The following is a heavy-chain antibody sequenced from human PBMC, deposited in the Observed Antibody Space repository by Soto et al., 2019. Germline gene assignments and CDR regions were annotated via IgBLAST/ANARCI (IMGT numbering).Heavy chain of an antibody. D-gene: IGHD1-1*01. CDR3: ARGRYGDY. Sequence: QVHLVQSGAEEKKPGASVKVSCKGSGYGFTTYGITWVRQAPGQGLEWMAWISAHNGNTNYAQKLQGRVTVTRDTDTSTAYMELRSLRSDDTGVYYCARGRYGDYWGQGALVTVSS. J-gene: IGHJ4*02. V-gene: IGHV1-18*01. CDR1: GYGFTTYG. CDR2: ISAHNGNT.